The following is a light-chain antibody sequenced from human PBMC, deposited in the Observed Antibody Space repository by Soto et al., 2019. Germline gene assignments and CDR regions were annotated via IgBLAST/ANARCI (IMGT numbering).Light chain of an antibody. CDR3: QQSYGIPPFS. CDR1: QSISSY. Sequence: DIQMTQSPASLSASVGDRVTITCRASQSISSYLNWYQQKPGKAPDLLIYAASTLQSGVPSRFSGSGSGTDFTLTISNLQPEDFATYYCQQSYGIPPFSFGQGTRLEIK. CDR2: AAS. J-gene: IGKJ5*01. V-gene: IGKV1-39*01.